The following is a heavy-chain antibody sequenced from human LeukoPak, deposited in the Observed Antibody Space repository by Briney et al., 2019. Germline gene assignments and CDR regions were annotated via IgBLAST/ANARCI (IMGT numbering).Heavy chain of an antibody. V-gene: IGHV4-30-2*01. CDR3: AREDRGYSYGFDAFDI. D-gene: IGHD5-18*01. CDR1: GGSISSGGYY. J-gene: IGHJ3*02. Sequence: SETLSLTCTVSGGSISSGGYYWSWIRQPPGKGLEWVGYIYHSGSTYYNPSLKSRVTISVDRSKNQLSLKLSSVTAADTAVYYCAREDRGYSYGFDAFDIWGQGTMVTVSS. CDR2: IYHSGST.